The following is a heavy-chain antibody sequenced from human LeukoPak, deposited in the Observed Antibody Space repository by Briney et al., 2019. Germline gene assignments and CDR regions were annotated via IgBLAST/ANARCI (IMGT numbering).Heavy chain of an antibody. CDR2: IYHSGST. CDR1: GYSISSGYY. V-gene: IGHV4-38-2*01. Sequence: SETLSLTCAVSGYSISSGYYWGWIRQPPGKGPEWIGSIYHSGSTYYNPSLKSRVTISVDTSKNQFSLKLSSVTAADTAVYYCARVSYCAGDCHSRQFDYWGQGTLVTVSS. D-gene: IGHD2-21*02. CDR3: ARVSYCAGDCHSRQFDY. J-gene: IGHJ4*02.